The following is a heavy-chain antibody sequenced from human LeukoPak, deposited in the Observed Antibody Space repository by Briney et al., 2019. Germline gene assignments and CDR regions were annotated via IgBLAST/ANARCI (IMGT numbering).Heavy chain of an antibody. D-gene: IGHD3-22*01. CDR2: ISSSSSTI. CDR3: ASDLGEYYYDSSGYYYTLDY. Sequence: GGSLRLSCAASGFTFSSYSMNWVRQAPGKGLEWVSYISSSSSTIYYADSVKGRFTISRDNAKSSLYLQMNSLRAEDTAVYYCASDLGEYYYDSSGYYYTLDYWGQGTLVTVSS. CDR1: GFTFSSYS. J-gene: IGHJ4*02. V-gene: IGHV3-48*04.